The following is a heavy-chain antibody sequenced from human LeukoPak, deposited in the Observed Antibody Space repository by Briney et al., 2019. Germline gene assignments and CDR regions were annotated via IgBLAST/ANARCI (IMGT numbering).Heavy chain of an antibody. J-gene: IGHJ4*02. CDR3: AGAPPRLGSYYFDS. CDR2: IYYSGST. Sequence: SETLSLTCTVSGGSISSYYWSWIRQPPGKGLEWIGYIYYSGSTNYNPSLKSRVTISVDTSKNQFSLKLSSVTAADTAVYYCAGAPPRLGSYYFDSWGQGTLVTVSS. CDR1: GGSISSYY. V-gene: IGHV4-59*01. D-gene: IGHD7-27*01.